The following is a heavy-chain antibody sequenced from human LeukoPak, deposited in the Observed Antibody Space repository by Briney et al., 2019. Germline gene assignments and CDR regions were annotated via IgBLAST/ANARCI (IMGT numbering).Heavy chain of an antibody. CDR2: ISAYTGNT. D-gene: IGHD1-26*01. Sequence: ASVKVSCKASGYTFTSYGISWVRQVPGQGLEWMGWISAYTGNTNYAQNLQGRVTMTTDTSTHTAYMDLRSLRSDDTAVYYCARDLIVGATLAGGHDAFDIWGQGTMVTVSS. CDR1: GYTFTSYG. J-gene: IGHJ3*02. CDR3: ARDLIVGATLAGGHDAFDI. V-gene: IGHV1-18*01.